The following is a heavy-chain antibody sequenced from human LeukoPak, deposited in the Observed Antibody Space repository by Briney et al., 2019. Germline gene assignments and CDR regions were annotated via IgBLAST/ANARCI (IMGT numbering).Heavy chain of an antibody. CDR3: ATTQDSGYDYNWLDP. CDR2: FDPEDGET. J-gene: IGHJ5*02. V-gene: IGHV1-24*01. D-gene: IGHD5-12*01. CDR1: GYTLTELS. Sequence: ASVKVSCKVSGYTLTELSMHWVRQAPGKGLEWMGGFDPEDGETIYAQKFQGRVTMTEDTSTDTAYMELSSLRSEDTAVYYCATTQDSGYDYNWLDPWGQGTLVTVSS.